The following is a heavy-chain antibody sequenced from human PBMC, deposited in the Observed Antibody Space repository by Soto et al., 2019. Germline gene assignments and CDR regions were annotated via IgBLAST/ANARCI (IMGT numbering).Heavy chain of an antibody. CDR2: IYYSGGT. CDR1: AGSISSGGYY. J-gene: IGHJ4*02. CDR3: ARGPRQEYGGKFFDY. D-gene: IGHD4-17*01. V-gene: IGHV4-31*03. Sequence: PSETLSLTCTVSAGSISSGGYYWSWIRQHPGKGLEWIGSIYYSGGTYSNSSLKSRLTMSVDTSKNQFSLKVSSVTAADTAVYYCARGPRQEYGGKFFDYWGQGTLVTVSS.